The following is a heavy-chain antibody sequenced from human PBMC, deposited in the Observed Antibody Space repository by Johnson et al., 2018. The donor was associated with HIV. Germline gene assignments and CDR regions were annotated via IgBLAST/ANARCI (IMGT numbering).Heavy chain of an antibody. J-gene: IGHJ3*02. CDR3: AKGRGDYNIDAFDI. CDR2: IRGSGGST. Sequence: VQLVESGGGVVQPERSLRLSCAASGFTFSSYGMSWVRQAPGKGLEWVSAIRGSGGSTYYAASVKGRFTIARDNSKNTLYLQMNSLRAEDTAVYYWAKGRGDYNIDAFDISGQGTMVTVSS. CDR1: GFTFSSYG. D-gene: IGHD4-17*01. V-gene: IGHV3-23*04.